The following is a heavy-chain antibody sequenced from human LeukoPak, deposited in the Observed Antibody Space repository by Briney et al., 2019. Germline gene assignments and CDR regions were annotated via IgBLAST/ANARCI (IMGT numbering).Heavy chain of an antibody. CDR2: ISGRGGTI. Sequence: GGSLRLSCAASGFTFNDFSINWVRQAPGKGLEWISYISGRGGTINYADSVKGRFTISRDSAKNSLFLQMNNLRAEDAAVYYCARDRVVDTAKIGKFYNYHMDVWGKGTTVTVSS. CDR3: ARDRVVDTAKIGKFYNYHMDV. J-gene: IGHJ6*03. D-gene: IGHD5-18*01. V-gene: IGHV3-48*04. CDR1: GFTFNDFS.